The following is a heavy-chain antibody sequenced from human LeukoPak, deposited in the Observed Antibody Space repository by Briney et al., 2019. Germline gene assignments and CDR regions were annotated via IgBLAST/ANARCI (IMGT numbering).Heavy chain of an antibody. Sequence: GGSLRLSCAASGFTFNTYAMSWVRQAPWDRLQWVSGISDSGDNTYYADSVRGRFTISRDNSKNTLYLQMNSLRAEDTAVYYCARHRSSWLIDYWGQGTLVTVSS. CDR2: ISDSGDNT. D-gene: IGHD6-6*01. V-gene: IGHV3-23*01. CDR3: ARHRSSWLIDY. CDR1: GFTFNTYA. J-gene: IGHJ4*02.